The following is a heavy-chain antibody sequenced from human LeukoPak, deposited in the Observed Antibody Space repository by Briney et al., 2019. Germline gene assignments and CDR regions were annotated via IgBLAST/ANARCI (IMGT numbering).Heavy chain of an antibody. Sequence: ASVKVSCKASGYTFTSYYMHWVRQAPGQGLEWMGWINPNSGGTNYAQKFQGRVTMIRDTSISTAYMELSSLRSDDTAVYYCASYSGSYSSDFDYWGQGTLVTVSS. CDR2: INPNSGGT. J-gene: IGHJ4*02. CDR1: GYTFTSYY. CDR3: ASYSGSYSSDFDY. D-gene: IGHD1-26*01. V-gene: IGHV1-2*02.